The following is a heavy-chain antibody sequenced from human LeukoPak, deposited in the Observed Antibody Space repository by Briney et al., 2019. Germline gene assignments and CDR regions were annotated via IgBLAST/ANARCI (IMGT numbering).Heavy chain of an antibody. CDR1: QFTFRSYS. CDR2: ISLSGDYT. D-gene: IGHD2-2*01. V-gene: IGHV3-21*01. Sequence: GGSLRLSCEASQFTFRSYSMNWVRQAPGKGLEWVSSISLSGDYTHYADSVKGRFTISRDNAKSSLYLQMNSLRVEDTAVYYCARGISSSCFDPWGQGTLVTVSS. J-gene: IGHJ5*02. CDR3: ARGISSSCFDP.